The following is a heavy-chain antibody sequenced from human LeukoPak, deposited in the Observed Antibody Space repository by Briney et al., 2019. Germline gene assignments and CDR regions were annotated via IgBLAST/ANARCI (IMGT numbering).Heavy chain of an antibody. V-gene: IGHV4-59*01. CDR3: AKITFDALDI. CDR2: VYYDGST. Sequence: SETLSRTCTASVDSLHSYYWHWLRQPPVKGLKWIAYVYYDGSTTYNPSLKSRVKLAVDTSKNQVSLNLSSVTAADTAVYYCAKITFDALDIWGQGTMVSVSS. CDR1: VDSLHSYY. D-gene: IGHD5-24*01. J-gene: IGHJ3*02.